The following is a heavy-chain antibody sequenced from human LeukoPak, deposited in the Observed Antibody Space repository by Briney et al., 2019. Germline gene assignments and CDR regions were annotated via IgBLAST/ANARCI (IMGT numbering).Heavy chain of an antibody. V-gene: IGHV6-1*01. D-gene: IGHD2-2*01. CDR2: TYYRSKWYN. J-gene: IGHJ5*02. CDR3: ARERHYQLLGINWFDP. CDR1: GDSVSSNSAT. Sequence: SQTLSLTCAISGDSVSSNSATWNWIRQSPSRGLEWLGRTYYRSKWYNDYAVSVKSRITINPDTSKNQFSLQLNSVTPEDTAVYYCARERHYQLLGINWFDPWGQGTLVTVSS.